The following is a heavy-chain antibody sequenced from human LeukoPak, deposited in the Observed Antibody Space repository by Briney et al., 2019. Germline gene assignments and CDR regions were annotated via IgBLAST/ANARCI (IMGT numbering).Heavy chain of an antibody. J-gene: IGHJ3*02. CDR1: GFTFSSYW. Sequence: GGSLRLSCAASGFTFSSYWIRWVRQAPGKGLEWVANIKQDGSEKYYVDSVKGRFTISRDNAKNSLYLQMNSLRAEDTAVYYCAREMGITMIVVVTPDAFDIWGQGTMVTVSS. V-gene: IGHV3-7*01. D-gene: IGHD3-22*01. CDR2: IKQDGSEK. CDR3: AREMGITMIVVVTPDAFDI.